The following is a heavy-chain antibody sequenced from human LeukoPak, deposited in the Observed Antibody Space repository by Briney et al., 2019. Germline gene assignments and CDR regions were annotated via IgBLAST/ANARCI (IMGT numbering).Heavy chain of an antibody. Sequence: SETLSLTCTVSGGSISSYYWTWIRQPPGRGLEWIGYIYYSGSTNYNPSLKSRVTISVDTSKNQFSLKLSSVTAADTAVYYCARAQGRSSSWTYYYGMDVWGQGTTVTVSS. CDR2: IYYSGST. J-gene: IGHJ6*02. D-gene: IGHD6-13*01. CDR1: GGSISSYY. V-gene: IGHV4-59*01. CDR3: ARAQGRSSSWTYYYGMDV.